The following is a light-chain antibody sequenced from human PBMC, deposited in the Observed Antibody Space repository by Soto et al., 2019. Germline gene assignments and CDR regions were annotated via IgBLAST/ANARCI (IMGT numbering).Light chain of an antibody. J-gene: IGKJ2*01. Sequence: DIQMTQSPSSLSASVGDRVIITCRAGQSISNYLSWYQQKPGKAPYLLIYTASDLENGVPSRFSGGGSGKDFTHTISSLQPEDFATYYCQQSFITPYTFGQGTKVEIK. CDR3: QQSFITPYT. CDR1: QSISNY. V-gene: IGKV1-39*01. CDR2: TAS.